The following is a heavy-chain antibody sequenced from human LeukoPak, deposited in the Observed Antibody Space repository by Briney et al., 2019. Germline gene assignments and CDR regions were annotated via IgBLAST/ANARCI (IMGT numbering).Heavy chain of an antibody. V-gene: IGHV3-11*01. CDR1: EFTFSDYY. Sequence: GGSLRLSCAASEFTFSDYYMSWIRQAPGKGLEWISYISSSASAIYYADSVKGRFTISRDNAKNSLYLQMNTLSAEDTAVYYCARAPYSSSWPPFDYWGQGILVTVSS. CDR2: ISSSASAI. D-gene: IGHD6-13*01. CDR3: ARAPYSSSWPPFDY. J-gene: IGHJ4*02.